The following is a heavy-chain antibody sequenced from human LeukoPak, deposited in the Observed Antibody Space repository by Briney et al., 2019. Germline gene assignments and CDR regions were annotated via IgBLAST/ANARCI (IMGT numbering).Heavy chain of an antibody. V-gene: IGHV3-15*01. Sequence: PGGSLRLSCAASGFTFSSYAMSWVRQAPGKGLEWVGRIKSKTDGGTTDYAAPGKGRFTISRDDSKNTLYLQMNSLKSEDTAVYYCTTQLLWFGELSYWGQGTLVTVSS. J-gene: IGHJ4*02. CDR1: GFTFSSYA. CDR2: IKSKTDGGTT. D-gene: IGHD3-10*01. CDR3: TTQLLWFGELSY.